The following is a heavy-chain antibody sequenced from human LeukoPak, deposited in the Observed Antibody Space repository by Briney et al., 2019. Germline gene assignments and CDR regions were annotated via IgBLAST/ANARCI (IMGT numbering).Heavy chain of an antibody. J-gene: IGHJ6*03. CDR2: INPSGGST. V-gene: IGHV1-46*03. CDR1: GYTFTSYY. Sequence: GASVKVSCKASGYTFTSYYMHWVRQAPGHGLEWMGIINPSGGSTSYAQKFQGRVTMTRDTSTSTVYMELSSLRSEDTAVYYCARDALWITMVRGKGYMDVWGKGTTVTVSS. D-gene: IGHD3-10*01. CDR3: ARDALWITMVRGKGYMDV.